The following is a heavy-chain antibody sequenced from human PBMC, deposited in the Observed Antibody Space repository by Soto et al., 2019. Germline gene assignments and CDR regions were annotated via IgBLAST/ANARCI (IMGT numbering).Heavy chain of an antibody. CDR1: GGSFSGYY. V-gene: IGHV4-34*01. J-gene: IGHJ6*02. CDR3: ARGLEDRSSYYYGMDV. D-gene: IGHD1-1*01. CDR2: INHSGST. Sequence: SETLSLTCAVYGGSFSGYYWSWIRQPPGKGLEWIGEINHSGSTNYNPSLKSQVTISVDTSKNQFSLKLSSVTAADTAVYYCARGLEDRSSYYYGMDVWGQGTTVTVSS.